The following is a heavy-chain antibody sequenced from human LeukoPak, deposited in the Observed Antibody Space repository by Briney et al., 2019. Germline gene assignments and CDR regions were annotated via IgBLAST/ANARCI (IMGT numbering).Heavy chain of an antibody. CDR2: ISTGGAAT. Sequence: GGSLRLSCGASGFTFSSFSMNWVRQAPGKGLEWVSTISTGGAATYYADSVKGRFTISRDNSKNTLYLQMNSLRAEDTALYYCAKGYSGYDPFDYWGQGTLVTVSS. D-gene: IGHD5-12*01. CDR3: AKGYSGYDPFDY. J-gene: IGHJ4*02. V-gene: IGHV3-23*01. CDR1: GFTFSSFS.